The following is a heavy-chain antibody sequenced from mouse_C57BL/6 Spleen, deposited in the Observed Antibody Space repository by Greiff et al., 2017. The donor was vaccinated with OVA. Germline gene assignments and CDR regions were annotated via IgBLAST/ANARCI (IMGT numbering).Heavy chain of an antibody. CDR1: GYTFTSYW. CDR3: ARWLEGYAMDY. J-gene: IGHJ4*01. CDR2: INPSNGGT. Sequence: QVQLKQSGTELVKPGASVKLSCKASGYTFTSYWMHWVKQRPGQGLEWIGNINPSNGGTNYNEKFKSKATLTVDKSSSTAYMQLSSLTSEDSAVYYCARWLEGYAMDYWGQGTSVTVSS. D-gene: IGHD2-3*01. V-gene: IGHV1-53*01.